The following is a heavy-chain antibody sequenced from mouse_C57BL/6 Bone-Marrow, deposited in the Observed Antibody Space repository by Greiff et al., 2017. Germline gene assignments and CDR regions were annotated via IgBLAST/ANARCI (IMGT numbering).Heavy chain of an antibody. J-gene: IGHJ1*03. Sequence: EVKLVESGGGLVKPGGSLKLSCAASGFTFSSYAMSWVRQTPEKRLEWVATISDGGSYTYYPDNVKGRFTLSRDNAKNNLYLQMSHLKSEDTAMYYCARDGNFYWYFDVWGTGTTVTVSS. CDR3: ARDGNFYWYFDV. D-gene: IGHD2-1*01. V-gene: IGHV5-4*01. CDR1: GFTFSSYA. CDR2: ISDGGSYT.